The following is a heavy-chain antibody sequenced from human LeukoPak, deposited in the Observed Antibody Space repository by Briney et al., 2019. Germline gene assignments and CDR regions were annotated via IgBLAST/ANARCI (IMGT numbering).Heavy chain of an antibody. D-gene: IGHD1-26*01. CDR2: FDPEDGET. J-gene: IGHJ3*02. CDR3: ATVSGGSYYGAFDI. CDR1: GYTLTELS. Sequence: ASVKVSCKVSGYTLTELSMHWVRQAPGKGLEWMGGFDPEDGETIYAQKFQGRVTVTEDTSTDTAYMELSSLRSADTPVYYCATVSGGSYYGAFDIWGQGTMVTVSS. V-gene: IGHV1-24*01.